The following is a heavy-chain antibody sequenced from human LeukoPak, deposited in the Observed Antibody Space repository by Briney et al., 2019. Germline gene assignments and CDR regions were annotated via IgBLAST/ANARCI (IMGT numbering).Heavy chain of an antibody. CDR3: ARRHTTNWYNWFDP. CDR2: ITWHGGST. Sequence: GGSVRLSCAACGFTFHDYGLSWVRQAPGKGLEWVSDITWHGGSTLYADSVKGRFTITRDNAKTSLYLHRSSLRDEDTAVYYCARRHTTNWYNWFDPWGQGTLVSVSS. D-gene: IGHD1-1*01. CDR1: GFTFHDYG. V-gene: IGHV3-20*04. J-gene: IGHJ5*02.